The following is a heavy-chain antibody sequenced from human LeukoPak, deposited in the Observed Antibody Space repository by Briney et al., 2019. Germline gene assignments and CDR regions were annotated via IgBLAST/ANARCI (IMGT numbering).Heavy chain of an antibody. Sequence: PSETLSLTCTVSGGSISSYYWSWIRQPPGKGLEWIGYIYYSGSTNYNPSLKSRVTISVDTSKNQFSLTLSSVTAADTAVYYCARALGRDYDILTGYYRRYYFDYWGQGTLVTVSS. CDR2: IYYSGST. J-gene: IGHJ4*02. CDR1: GGSISSYY. CDR3: ARALGRDYDILTGYYRRYYFDY. V-gene: IGHV4-59*01. D-gene: IGHD3-9*01.